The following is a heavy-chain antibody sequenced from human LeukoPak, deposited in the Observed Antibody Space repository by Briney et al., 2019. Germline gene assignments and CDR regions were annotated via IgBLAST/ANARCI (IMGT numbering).Heavy chain of an antibody. CDR3: ARGEDFKSSRFDP. CDR1: GDSISGHY. J-gene: IGHJ5*02. D-gene: IGHD1-26*01. CDR2: IYNSGTT. Sequence: PSETLSLTCTVSGDSISGHYWNWIRQPPGRGLEWIGFIYNSGTTKYNPSLENRVTISVDTSKNQFSLKLTSVTAAGTAVYYCARGEDFKSSRFDPWGQGTLVTVSS. V-gene: IGHV4-59*11.